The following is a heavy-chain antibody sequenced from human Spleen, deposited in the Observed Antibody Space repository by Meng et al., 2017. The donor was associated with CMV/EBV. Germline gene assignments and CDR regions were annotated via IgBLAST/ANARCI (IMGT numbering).Heavy chain of an antibody. J-gene: IGHJ5*02. CDR3: ARVRDEGSSIGWFDP. V-gene: IGHV1-2*02. CDR1: GYPFPGYY. D-gene: IGHD6-6*01. Sequence: SGYPFPGYYLHWVRQAPGQGLEWMGWINPNSGGTNYAQKFQGRVTMTRDTSISTAYMELSRLRSDDTAVYYCARVRDEGSSIGWFDPWGQGTLVTVSS. CDR2: INPNSGGT.